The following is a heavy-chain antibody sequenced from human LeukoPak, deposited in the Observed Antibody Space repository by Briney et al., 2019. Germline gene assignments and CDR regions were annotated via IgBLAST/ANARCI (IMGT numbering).Heavy chain of an antibody. CDR1: GGSISSGDYY. Sequence: PSETLSLTCTVSGGSISSGDYYWSWIRQPPGKGLEWIVYTYYSGSTYYNPSLKSRVTISVDTSKNQFSLKLTSVTAADTAVYYCARPYYYDSRIDPWGQGTLVTVSS. V-gene: IGHV4-30-4*01. J-gene: IGHJ5*02. D-gene: IGHD3-22*01. CDR2: TYYSGST. CDR3: ARPYYYDSRIDP.